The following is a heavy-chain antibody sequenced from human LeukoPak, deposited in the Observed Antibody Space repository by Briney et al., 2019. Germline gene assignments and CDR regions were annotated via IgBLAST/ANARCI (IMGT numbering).Heavy chain of an antibody. CDR1: GFTFSDYY. V-gene: IGHV3-11*01. J-gene: IGHJ4*02. D-gene: IGHD3-10*01. Sequence: GGSLRLSCAASGFTFSDYYMSWIRQAPGKGLEWVSYISSSGSTIYYADSVKGRFTISRDKSKNTLYLQMNSLRADDTAIYYCAKEGGAEILRGLEYWGQGTLVTVSS. CDR2: ISSSGSTI. CDR3: AKEGGAEILRGLEY.